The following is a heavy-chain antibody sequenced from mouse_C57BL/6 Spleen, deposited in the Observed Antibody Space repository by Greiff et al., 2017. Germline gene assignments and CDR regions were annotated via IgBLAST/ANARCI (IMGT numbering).Heavy chain of an antibody. Sequence: VQLKQSGPELVKPGASVKMSCKASGYTFTDYNMHWVKQSHGKSLEWIGYINPNNGGTSYNQKFKGKATLTVNKSSSTAYMELRSLTSEDSAVYYCAREGGWGRRYFDVWGTGTTVTVSS. CDR1: GYTFTDYN. CDR3: AREGGWGRRYFDV. V-gene: IGHV1-22*01. D-gene: IGHD3-2*02. CDR2: INPNNGGT. J-gene: IGHJ1*03.